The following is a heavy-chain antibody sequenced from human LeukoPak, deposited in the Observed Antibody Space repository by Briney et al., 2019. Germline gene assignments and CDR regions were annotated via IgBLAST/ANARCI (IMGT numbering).Heavy chain of an antibody. Sequence: GESLKISCKGSGYSFTSYWSGWVRQMPGKGLEWMGIVYPGDSDTRYSPSFQGQVTISADKSISTAYLQWSSLKASDTAMYYCARHGLYSGSYFAFDIWGQGTMVTVSS. CDR2: VYPGDSDT. J-gene: IGHJ3*02. CDR3: ARHGLYSGSYFAFDI. V-gene: IGHV5-51*01. CDR1: GYSFTSYW. D-gene: IGHD1-26*01.